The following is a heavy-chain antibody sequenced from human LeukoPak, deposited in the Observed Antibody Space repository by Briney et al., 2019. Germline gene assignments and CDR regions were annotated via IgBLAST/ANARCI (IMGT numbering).Heavy chain of an antibody. D-gene: IGHD4-23*01. J-gene: IGHJ4*02. CDR2: ISSSSSYT. CDR3: ARTTTVALDS. V-gene: IGHV3-11*03. Sequence: GGSLRLSCAASGFTLTDYYMSSVPQAPQERREWVSYISSSSSYTHYTDSVKGRFTISRDNAKNSLYLQMNSLRAEDTAGYYCARTTTVALDSWGQGNLVTVSS. CDR1: GFTLTDYY.